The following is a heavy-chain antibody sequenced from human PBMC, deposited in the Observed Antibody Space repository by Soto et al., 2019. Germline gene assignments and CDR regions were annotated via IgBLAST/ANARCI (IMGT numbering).Heavy chain of an antibody. CDR1: SVSIYSSVYY. D-gene: IGHD4-4*01. J-gene: IGHJ1*01. Sequence: SETLSLTCTVSSVSIYSSVYYWGWVRQSPGKGLEWLGCIYYTGTTYYYPSLESRLTISLDATKNQFSLRLTSVTAAETADYFRGPSRSLHRLGYDYKAFWGQGVQVTVSS. V-gene: IGHV4-30-4*03. CDR3: GPSRSLHRLGYDYKAF. CDR2: IYYTGTT.